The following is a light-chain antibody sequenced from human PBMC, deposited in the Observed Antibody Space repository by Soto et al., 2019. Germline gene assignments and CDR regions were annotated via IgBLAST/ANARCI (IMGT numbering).Light chain of an antibody. CDR3: QQYDISPLT. CDR2: GAS. V-gene: IGKV3-20*01. CDR1: QIVSSSY. J-gene: IGKJ4*01. Sequence: EIVLTQSPGTLSLSPGERATLSCRASQIVSSSYLAWYQQKPGEAPRLLIYGASSRATGIPAKFSGSGSGTDFTLTISRLEPEDFAVYYCQQYDISPLTFGGGTKVEIK.